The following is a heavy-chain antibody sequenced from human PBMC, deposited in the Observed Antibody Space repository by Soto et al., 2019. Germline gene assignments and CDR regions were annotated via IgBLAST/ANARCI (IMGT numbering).Heavy chain of an antibody. Sequence: PGGSLRLSCAASGFTFSSYSMNWVRQAPGKGLEWVASVKQDGSDKYYEDSVKGRFTISRDNPKNSLYLQMNSLRADDTAVYYCARGVTTFDYWGQGALVTVSS. V-gene: IGHV3-7*01. CDR3: ARGVTTFDY. D-gene: IGHD1-1*01. CDR2: VKQDGSDK. CDR1: GFTFSSYS. J-gene: IGHJ4*02.